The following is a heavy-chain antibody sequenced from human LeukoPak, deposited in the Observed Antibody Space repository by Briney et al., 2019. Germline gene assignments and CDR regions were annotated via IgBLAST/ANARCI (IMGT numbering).Heavy chain of an antibody. D-gene: IGHD1-1*01. V-gene: IGHV4-34*01. CDR1: GGSFSGYY. CDR2: INHSGST. J-gene: IGHJ4*02. CDR3: ATRLIGRGGPFDY. Sequence: SETLSLTCAVYGGSFSGYYWSWIRQPPGKGLEWIGEINHSGSTNYNPSLKSRVTISVDTSKNQFSLKLSSVTASDTAVYYCATRLIGRGGPFDYWGQGTLVTVSS.